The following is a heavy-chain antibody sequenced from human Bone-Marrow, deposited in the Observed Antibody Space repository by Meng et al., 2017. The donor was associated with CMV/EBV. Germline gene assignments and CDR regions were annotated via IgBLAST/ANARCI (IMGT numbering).Heavy chain of an antibody. CDR2: IVVGSGNT. D-gene: IGHD2-2*01. Sequence: SVKVSCKASGFTFTSSAVQWVRQARGQRLEWIGWIVVGSGNTGYAQKFQGRVTLTRVTSISTAYMELSSLTSDDTAVYYCARTRIEVEPDGRKIKYYNYGMDVWGQGTTVTVSS. CDR3: ARTRIEVEPDGRKIKYYNYGMDV. J-gene: IGHJ6*02. CDR1: GFTFTSSA. V-gene: IGHV1-58*01.